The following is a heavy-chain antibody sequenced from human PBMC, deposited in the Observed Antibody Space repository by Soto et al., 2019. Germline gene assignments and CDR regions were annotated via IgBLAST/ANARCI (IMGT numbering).Heavy chain of an antibody. J-gene: IGHJ4*02. CDR2: INQDGSEK. CDR3: TSPSGRGGVYSSGWYYFDS. V-gene: IGHV3-7*01. Sequence: EVQLVESGGGLVQPGGSLRLSCAASGFTFSSYWMTWVRQAPGKGLEWVANINQDGSEKSYVDSVKGRFTISRDNAKNSLYLQMNSLRSDDTAVYYCTSPSGRGGVYSSGWYYFDSWGQGILVTVSS. D-gene: IGHD6-19*01. CDR1: GFTFSSYW.